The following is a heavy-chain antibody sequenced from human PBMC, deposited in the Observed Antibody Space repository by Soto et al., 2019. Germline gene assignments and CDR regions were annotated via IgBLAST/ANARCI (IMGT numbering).Heavy chain of an antibody. CDR2: ISGSGGST. CDR3: AKLMTTVVTADY. J-gene: IGHJ4*02. V-gene: IGHV3-23*01. CDR1: GFTFSSYA. D-gene: IGHD4-17*01. Sequence: EVQLLESGGGLVQPRGSLRLSCAASGFTFSSYAMSWVRQAPGKGLEWVSAISGSGGSTYYADSVKGRFTISRDNSKNTLYLKMNSLRAEDTAVYYCAKLMTTVVTADYWGQGTLVTVSS.